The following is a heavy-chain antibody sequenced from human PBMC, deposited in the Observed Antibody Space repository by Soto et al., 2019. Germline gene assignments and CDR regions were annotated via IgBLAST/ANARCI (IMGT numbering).Heavy chain of an antibody. J-gene: IGHJ6*02. Sequence: EVQLLESGGGLVQPGGSLRLSCVASGFTFSIYAMSWVRQAPGKGLEWVSDISASGGSTNYADSVKGRFTISRDNSKNTLYLHWNSLRAEDTAVYYCARSSRQAYYYDGMDVWGQGTTVTVAS. CDR2: ISASGGST. V-gene: IGHV3-23*01. CDR3: ARSSRQAYYYDGMDV. CDR1: GFTFSIYA.